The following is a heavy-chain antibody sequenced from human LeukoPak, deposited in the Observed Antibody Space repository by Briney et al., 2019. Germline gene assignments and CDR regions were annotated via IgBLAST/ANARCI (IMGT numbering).Heavy chain of an antibody. CDR3: AKTSLSDPSGHYYYMDV. D-gene: IGHD3-3*01. V-gene: IGHV3-53*05. CDR1: GFTVSSNY. CDR2: IYSGGST. J-gene: IGHJ6*03. Sequence: PGGSLRLSCAASGFTVSSNYMSWVRQAPGKGLEWVSVIYSGGSTHYADSVKGRFTISRDNSKNTLYLQMNSLRIEDTALYYCAKTSLSDPSGHYYYMDVWGKGTTVTVSS.